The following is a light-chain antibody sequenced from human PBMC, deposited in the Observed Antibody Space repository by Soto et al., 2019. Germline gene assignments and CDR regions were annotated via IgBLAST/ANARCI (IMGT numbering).Light chain of an antibody. CDR2: AAS. Sequence: IQLTQSLSSLSASVGDRVTIACRASQGISSYLAWYQQKPGKAPKLLIYAASTLQSGVPSRFSGSGSGTDFTLTISSLQPEDFATYYCQQMNSFPRTFGQGTRLEIK. CDR3: QQMNSFPRT. J-gene: IGKJ5*01. CDR1: QGISSY. V-gene: IGKV1-9*01.